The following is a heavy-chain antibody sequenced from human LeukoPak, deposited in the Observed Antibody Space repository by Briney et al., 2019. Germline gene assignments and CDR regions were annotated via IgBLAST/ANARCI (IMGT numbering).Heavy chain of an antibody. J-gene: IGHJ4*02. CDR2: ISGSGGKT. CDR3: ANGYSSGGGFDY. CDR1: GFTFSTYA. V-gene: IGHV3-23*01. D-gene: IGHD6-19*01. Sequence: PGGSLRLSCAASGFTFSTYAMSWVRQAPGKGLEWVSGISGSGGKTYYADVVKGRFTISRDNSNNTLYLQMNSTRADDTAVYYCANGYSSGGGFDYWGQGTLVTVSS.